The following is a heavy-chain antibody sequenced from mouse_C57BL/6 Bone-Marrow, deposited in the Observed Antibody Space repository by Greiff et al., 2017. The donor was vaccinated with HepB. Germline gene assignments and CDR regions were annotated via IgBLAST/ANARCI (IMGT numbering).Heavy chain of an antibody. CDR2: IYPGSGST. V-gene: IGHV1-55*01. Sequence: VQLQQPGAELVKPGASVKMSCKASGYTFTSYWITWVKQRPGQGLEWIGDIYPGSGSTNYNEKFKSKATLTVDTSSSTAYMQLSSLTSEDSAVYYCAKNGYYYGSSYGFAYWGQGTLVTVSA. CDR3: AKNGYYYGSSYGFAY. J-gene: IGHJ3*01. CDR1: GYTFTSYW. D-gene: IGHD1-1*01.